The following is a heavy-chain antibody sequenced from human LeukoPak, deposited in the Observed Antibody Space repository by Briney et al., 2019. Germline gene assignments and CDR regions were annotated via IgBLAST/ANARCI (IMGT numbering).Heavy chain of an antibody. D-gene: IGHD2-2*01. CDR3: AKIEGKYQLANIPDS. J-gene: IGHJ4*02. Sequence: GGSLRLSCVASGFTFSYFGMHWVRQAPGKGLEWVAFIRYDGSNEYYAESVKGRFTISRDNSKNTLYLQMNSLRVEDTAAYYCAKIEGKYQLANIPDSWGQGTLATVSS. CDR2: IRYDGSNE. V-gene: IGHV3-30*02. CDR1: GFTFSYFG.